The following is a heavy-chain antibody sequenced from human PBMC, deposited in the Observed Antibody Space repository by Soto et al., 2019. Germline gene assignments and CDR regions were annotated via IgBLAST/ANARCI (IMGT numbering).Heavy chain of an antibody. J-gene: IGHJ4*02. CDR2: IYYSGST. D-gene: IGHD6-19*01. CDR3: ARHAVHSSGLPDD. CDR1: GGSISSSSYY. Sequence: PSETLSLTCTVSGGSISSSSYYWGWIRQPPGKGLEWIGSIYYSGSTYYNPSLKSRVTISVDTSKNQFSLKLSSVTAADTAVYYCARHAVHSSGLPDDWGQGTRVTVAS. V-gene: IGHV4-39*01.